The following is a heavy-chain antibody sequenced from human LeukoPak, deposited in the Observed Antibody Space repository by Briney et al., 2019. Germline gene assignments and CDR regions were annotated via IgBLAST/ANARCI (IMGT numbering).Heavy chain of an antibody. V-gene: IGHV3-21*04. J-gene: IGHJ4*02. D-gene: IGHD3-22*01. Sequence: GGSLRLSCAASGFTFSSYSLTWVRQAPGKGLEWVSSISSSGSYIYYADSLKGRFTISRDNAKNSLYLQMNSLRAEDTAVYYCARSYDSSAYYPHYFDYWGQGTLVTVSS. CDR1: GFTFSSYS. CDR3: ARSYDSSAYYPHYFDY. CDR2: ISSSGSYI.